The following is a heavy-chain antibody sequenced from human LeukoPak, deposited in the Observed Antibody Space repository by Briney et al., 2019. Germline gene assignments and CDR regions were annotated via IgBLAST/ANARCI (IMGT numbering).Heavy chain of an antibody. CDR3: ARGLTEFGY. J-gene: IGHJ4*02. Sequence: SETLSLTCAVYGGSFSGYYWSWIRQPPGKGLEWIGEINHSGSTNYNPSLKSRVTISVDTSKNQFSLKLSSVTAADTAVYYCARGLTEFGYWGQGTLVTVSS. CDR1: GGSFSGYY. V-gene: IGHV4-34*01. D-gene: IGHD2-8*02. CDR2: INHSGST.